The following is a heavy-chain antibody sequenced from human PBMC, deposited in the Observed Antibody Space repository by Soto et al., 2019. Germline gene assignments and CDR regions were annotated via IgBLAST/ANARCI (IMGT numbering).Heavy chain of an antibody. V-gene: IGHV3-30*18. CDR1: GFTFSSYG. Sequence: GGSLRLSCAASGFTFSSYGMHWVRQAPGKGLEWVAVISYDGSNKYYADSVKGRFTISRDNSKNTLYLQMNSLRAEDTAVYYCAKDRLEYYYYYYGMDVWGKGTTVTVSS. CDR2: ISYDGSNK. D-gene: IGHD1-1*01. J-gene: IGHJ6*04. CDR3: AKDRLEYYYYYYGMDV.